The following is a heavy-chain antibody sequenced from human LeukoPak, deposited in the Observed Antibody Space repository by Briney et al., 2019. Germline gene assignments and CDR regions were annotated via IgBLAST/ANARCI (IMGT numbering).Heavy chain of an antibody. CDR2: IYYSGST. V-gene: IGHV4-59*01. D-gene: IGHD3-16*02. Sequence: PSETLSLTCTVSGGSISSYYWSWIRQPPGKGLEWIGYIYYSGSTNYNPSLKSRVTISVDTSKNQFSLKLSSVTAADTAVYYCARVQTPYDYVWGSYRPDWYFDLWGRGTLVTVSS. J-gene: IGHJ2*01. CDR3: ARVQTPYDYVWGSYRPDWYFDL. CDR1: GGSISSYY.